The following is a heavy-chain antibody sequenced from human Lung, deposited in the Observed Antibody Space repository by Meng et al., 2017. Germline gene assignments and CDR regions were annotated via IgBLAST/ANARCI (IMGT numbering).Heavy chain of an antibody. CDR1: GFTFSSYA. D-gene: IGHD1-26*01. J-gene: IGHJ3*02. V-gene: IGHV3-23*01. Sequence: GESLKISCAASGFTFSSYAMSWVRQAPGKGLEWVSAISGSGGSTYYADSVKGRFTISRDNSKNTLYLQMNSLRAEDTAVYYCAKDDYSGDYYSAHDAFDIWGQGTMVTVSS. CDR2: ISGSGGST. CDR3: AKDDYSGDYYSAHDAFDI.